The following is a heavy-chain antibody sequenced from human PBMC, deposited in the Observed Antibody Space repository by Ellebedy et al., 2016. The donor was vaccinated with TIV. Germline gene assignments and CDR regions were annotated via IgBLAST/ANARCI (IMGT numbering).Heavy chain of an antibody. CDR1: GGSFSGYY. V-gene: IGHV4-34*01. J-gene: IGHJ6*02. CDR3: ARGGYQLLAYYYYGMDV. CDR2: INHSGST. D-gene: IGHD2-2*01. Sequence: SETLSLXXAVYGGSFSGYYWSWIRQPPGKGLEWIGEINHSGSTNYNPSLKSRVTISVDTSKNQFSLKLSSVTAADTAVYYCARGGYQLLAYYYYGMDVWGQGTTVTASS.